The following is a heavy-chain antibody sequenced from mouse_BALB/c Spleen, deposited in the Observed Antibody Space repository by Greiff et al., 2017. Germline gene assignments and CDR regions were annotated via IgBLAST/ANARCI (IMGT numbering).Heavy chain of an antibody. CDR2: IRLKSNNYAT. V-gene: IGHV6-6*02. Sequence: EVKLQESGGGLVQPGGSMKLSCVASGFTFSNYWMNWVRQSPEKGLEWVAEIRLKSNNYATHYAESVKGRFTISRDDSKSSVYLQMNNLRAEDTGIYYCTRSYGSSPYAMDYWGQGTSVTVSS. CDR3: TRSYGSSPYAMDY. J-gene: IGHJ4*01. CDR1: GFTFSNYW. D-gene: IGHD1-1*01.